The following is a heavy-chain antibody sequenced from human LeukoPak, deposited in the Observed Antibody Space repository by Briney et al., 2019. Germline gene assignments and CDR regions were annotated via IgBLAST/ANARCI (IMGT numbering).Heavy chain of an antibody. D-gene: IGHD1-26*01. CDR3: ARARTAQIRRGPIPKWELQRTDAFDI. J-gene: IGHJ3*02. Sequence: PGGSLRPSCAASGFTFSSYWMSWVRQAPGKGLEWVANIKQDGTEKYYVDSVKGRFTISRDNAKNSLYLQMNSLRAEDTAVYYCARARTAQIRRGPIPKWELQRTDAFDIWGQGTMVTVSS. CDR2: IKQDGTEK. CDR1: GFTFSSYW. V-gene: IGHV3-7*04.